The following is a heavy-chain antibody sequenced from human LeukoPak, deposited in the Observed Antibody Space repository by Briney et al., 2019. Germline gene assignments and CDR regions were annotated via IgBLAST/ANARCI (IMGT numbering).Heavy chain of an antibody. CDR3: ARGSCSSSSCYERLNGLDV. CDR1: GFTFSNYD. D-gene: IGHD2-2*01. CDR2: FHTAGDT. J-gene: IGHJ6*02. Sequence: GGSLRLSCAASGFTFSNYDMHWVRQATGKGLEWVSAFHTAGDTHYSGSVKGRFATSRENAKNSFYLQMNNLRAGDTAVYYCARGSCSSSSCYERLNGLDVWGQGTPATVSS. V-gene: IGHV3-13*01.